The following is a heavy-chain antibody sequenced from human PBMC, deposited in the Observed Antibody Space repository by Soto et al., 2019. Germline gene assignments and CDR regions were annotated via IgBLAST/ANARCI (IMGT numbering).Heavy chain of an antibody. J-gene: IGHJ3*02. V-gene: IGHV3-30*18. CDR1: GFTFSSYG. CDR2: ISYDGSNK. Sequence: PGGSLRLSCAASGFTFSSYGMHWFRQAPGKGLEWVAVISYDGSNKYYADSVKGRFTISRDNSKNTLYLQMNSLRAEDTAVYYCAKVATPGAFDIWGQGTMVTVSS. CDR3: AKVATPGAFDI.